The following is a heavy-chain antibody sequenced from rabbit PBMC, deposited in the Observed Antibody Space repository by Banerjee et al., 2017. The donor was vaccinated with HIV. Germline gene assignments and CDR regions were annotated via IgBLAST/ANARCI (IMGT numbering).Heavy chain of an antibody. V-gene: IGHV1S47*01. J-gene: IGHJ4*01. CDR3: ARGSSSGYYPVTL. CDR1: GFSLSSYA. Sequence: QEQLEETGGGLVQPGGSLTLSCKASGFSLSSYAMSWVRQAPGKGLEWIGCISTGDGITYYASWVNGRFTISSDNAQNTVSLQMTSLTAADTATYFCARGSSSGYYPVTLWGQGTLVTVS. CDR2: ISTGDGIT. D-gene: IGHD1-1*01.